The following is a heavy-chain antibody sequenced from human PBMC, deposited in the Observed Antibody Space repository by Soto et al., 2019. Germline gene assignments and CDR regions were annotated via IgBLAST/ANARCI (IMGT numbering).Heavy chain of an antibody. CDR1: GGSISSYY. CDR2: IYYSGST. J-gene: IGHJ4*02. V-gene: IGHV4-59*01. CDR3: ARVQGGYCSGGSCYGTFDY. D-gene: IGHD2-15*01. Sequence: SETLSLTCTVSGGSISSYYWSWIRQPPGKGLEWIGYIYYSGSTNYNPSLKSRVTISVDTSKNRFSLKLSSVTAADTAVYYCARVQGGYCSGGSCYGTFDYWGQGTLVTVSS.